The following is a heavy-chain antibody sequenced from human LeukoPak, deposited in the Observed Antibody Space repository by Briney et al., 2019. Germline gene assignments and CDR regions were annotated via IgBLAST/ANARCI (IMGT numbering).Heavy chain of an antibody. CDR1: GYTFTGYY. D-gene: IGHD5-24*01. V-gene: IGHV1-46*01. J-gene: IGHJ4*02. CDR2: INPSGGST. Sequence: ASVKVSCKASGYTFTGYYMHWVRQAPGQGLEWMGKINPSGGSTSYAQKFQGRVTMTRDMSTSTVYMELSSLRSEDTAVYYCARELRGDIVDPWLQFRRGVIDYWGQGTLVTVSS. CDR3: ARELRGDIVDPWLQFRRGVIDY.